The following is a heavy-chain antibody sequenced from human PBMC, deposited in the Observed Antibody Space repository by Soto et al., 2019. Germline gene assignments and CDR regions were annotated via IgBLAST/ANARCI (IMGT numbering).Heavy chain of an antibody. CDR3: ARGSAGRGYYYSGMDV. V-gene: IGHV4-34*01. CDR1: GGSFSGHF. Sequence: LSLTCTVYGGSFSGHFGSWVRQPPGKGLEWIGEINHSGGTNYNPSLKSRVTISVDTSQNQFSLKVNSVTAADTAVYYCARGSAGRGYYYSGMDVWGQGTTVTV. CDR2: INHSGGT. J-gene: IGHJ6*02.